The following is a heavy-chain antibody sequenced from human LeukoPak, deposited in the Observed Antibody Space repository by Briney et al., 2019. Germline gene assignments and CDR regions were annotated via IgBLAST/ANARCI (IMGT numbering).Heavy chain of an antibody. CDR2: INHSGST. V-gene: IGHV4-34*01. D-gene: IGHD3-22*01. CDR1: GGSFSGYY. J-gene: IGHJ4*02. CDR3: ARGYIRKYYYDSSGYYY. Sequence: PSETLSLTCAVYGGSFSGYYWSWIRQPPGKGLEWIGEINHSGSTNYDPSLKSRVTISVDTSKNQFSLKLSSVTAADTAVYYCARGYIRKYYYDSSGYYYWGQGTLVTVSP.